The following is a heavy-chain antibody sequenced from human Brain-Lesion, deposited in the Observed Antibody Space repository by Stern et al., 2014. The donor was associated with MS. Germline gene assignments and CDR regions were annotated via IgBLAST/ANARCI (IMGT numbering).Heavy chain of an antibody. J-gene: IGHJ5*02. CDR3: ARAHVDTWDWFDP. V-gene: IGHV3-74*01. Sequence: EVQLVESGGDLVQPGGSLRLSCTASGFTFSTYWMHWVRQAPGKGLVWVERINGDGSRTSYADSVKGRFTISRDNAKNTLYVQMNSLRVEDTAVYYCARAHVDTWDWFDPWGQGTLVTVSS. CDR2: INGDGSRT. CDR1: GFTFSTYW. D-gene: IGHD5-18*01.